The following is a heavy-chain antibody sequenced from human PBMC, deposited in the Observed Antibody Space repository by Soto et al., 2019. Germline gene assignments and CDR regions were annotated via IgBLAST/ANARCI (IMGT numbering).Heavy chain of an antibody. CDR3: ARAGPFIVVVPAARGYAFDI. CDR1: GGSFSGYY. D-gene: IGHD2-2*01. Sequence: SETLSLTCAVYGGSFSGYYWSWIRQPPGKGLEWIGEINHSGSNNYNPSLKSRVTISVDTSKNQFSLKLSSVTAADTAVYYCARAGPFIVVVPAARGYAFDIWGQGTMVTVSS. CDR2: INHSGSN. J-gene: IGHJ3*02. V-gene: IGHV4-34*01.